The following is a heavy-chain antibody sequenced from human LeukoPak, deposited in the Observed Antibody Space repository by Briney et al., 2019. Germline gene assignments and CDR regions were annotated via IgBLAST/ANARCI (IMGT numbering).Heavy chain of an antibody. CDR1: GYTFTGYY. Sequence: GASVKVSCKASGYTFTGYYMHWVRQAPGQGLEWMGWINPNSGGTNYAQKFQGRVTMTRDTSTSTAYMELSRLRSDDTAVYYCARARTHHDSSGYKNPSYYYYGMDVWGQGTTVTVSS. CDR2: INPNSGGT. D-gene: IGHD3-22*01. V-gene: IGHV1-2*02. J-gene: IGHJ6*02. CDR3: ARARTHHDSSGYKNPSYYYYGMDV.